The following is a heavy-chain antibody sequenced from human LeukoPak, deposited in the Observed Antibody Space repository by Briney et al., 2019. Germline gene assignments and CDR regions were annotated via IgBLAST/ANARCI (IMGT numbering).Heavy chain of an antibody. CDR1: GGSIISNY. V-gene: IGHV4-59*01. Sequence: SETLSLTCTVSGGSIISNYWSWIRQPPGKGLEWIGYIYYSGSTNYDPSLKSRVTISVDTSKNQFSLKVSSVTAADTAVYYCARDPYYDRTGDAFDIWGQGTMVTVSS. D-gene: IGHD3-16*01. J-gene: IGHJ3*02. CDR3: ARDPYYDRTGDAFDI. CDR2: IYYSGST.